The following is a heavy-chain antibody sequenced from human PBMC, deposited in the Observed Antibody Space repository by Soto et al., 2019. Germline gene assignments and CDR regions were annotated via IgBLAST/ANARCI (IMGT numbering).Heavy chain of an antibody. CDR1: GYTFTTYG. Sequence: QVQLVQSGAEMKKPGASVKVSCKASGYTFTTYGISWVRQAPGQGLEWMGWISAYNGNTHYAQKLQVRVTMTTDTSTSTAYVELRSLRSDDTAVYYCAREHFPSTYGRVDYWGQGTLVTVSS. V-gene: IGHV1-18*04. CDR3: AREHFPSTYGRVDY. CDR2: ISAYNGNT. D-gene: IGHD3-3*02. J-gene: IGHJ4*02.